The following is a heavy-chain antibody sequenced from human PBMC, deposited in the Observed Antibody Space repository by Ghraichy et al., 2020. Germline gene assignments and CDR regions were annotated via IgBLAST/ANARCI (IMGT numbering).Heavy chain of an antibody. Sequence: SETLSLTCTVSGYSISSGYYWGWIRQPPGKGLEWIGSIYHSGSTYYNPSLKSRVTISVDTSKNQFSLKLSSVTAADTAVYYCARDILTGYSYYFDYWGQGTLVTVSS. CDR1: GYSISSGYY. CDR2: IYHSGST. J-gene: IGHJ4*02. V-gene: IGHV4-38-2*02. D-gene: IGHD3-9*01. CDR3: ARDILTGYSYYFDY.